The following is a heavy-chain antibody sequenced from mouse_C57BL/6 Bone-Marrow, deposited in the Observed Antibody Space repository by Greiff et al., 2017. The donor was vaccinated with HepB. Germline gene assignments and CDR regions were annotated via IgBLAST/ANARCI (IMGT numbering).Heavy chain of an antibody. CDR3: ARGGNYGAMDY. CDR1: GYTFTSYW. J-gene: IGHJ4*01. CDR2: IDPSDSYT. D-gene: IGHD2-1*01. Sequence: QVQLQQSGAELVMPGASVKLSCKASGYTFTSYWMHWVKQRPGQGLEWIGDIDPSDSYTNYNQKFKGKSTLTVDKSSSTAYMQLSSLTSEDSAVYYCARGGNYGAMDYWGQGTSVTVSS. V-gene: IGHV1-69*01.